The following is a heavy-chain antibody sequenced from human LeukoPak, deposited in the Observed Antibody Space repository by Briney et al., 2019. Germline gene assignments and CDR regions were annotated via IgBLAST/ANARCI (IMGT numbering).Heavy chain of an antibody. CDR3: AKSNGYGLIEI. CDR2: IYTRGST. V-gene: IGHV4-4*07. Sequence: SETLSLTCTVSGGSISSYYWSWIRQPAGKGLEWIGRIYTRGSTNYNPSLKSRFTMSVDTSKNQFSLKLNSVTAADTAVYYCAKSNGYGLIEIWGQGTMVTVSS. CDR1: GGSISSYY. J-gene: IGHJ3*02. D-gene: IGHD3-22*01.